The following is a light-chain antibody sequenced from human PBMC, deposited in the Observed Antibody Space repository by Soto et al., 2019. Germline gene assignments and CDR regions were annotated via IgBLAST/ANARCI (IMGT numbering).Light chain of an antibody. CDR2: RSD. CDR1: SSNIETNY. J-gene: IGLJ7*01. CDR3: AAWDDSLSGAV. V-gene: IGLV1-47*01. Sequence: QSVLPQPPSASGTPGQRVTISCSGSSSNIETNYVYWYQQLPGPAPKLLFYRSDQRPSGVPDRFSGSKSGTSASLAISGLRSEDEADYYCAAWDDSLSGAVFGGGTQLTVL.